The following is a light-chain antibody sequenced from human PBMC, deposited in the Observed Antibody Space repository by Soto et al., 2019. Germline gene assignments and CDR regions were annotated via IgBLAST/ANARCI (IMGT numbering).Light chain of an antibody. CDR3: QQYNNWPPYT. CDR2: GAS. V-gene: IGKV3-15*01. Sequence: EIVMTQSPANLSVSPGERATLSCRASQSVSSNLAWYQQKPGQAPRLLIYGASTRATGIPARFSGSGFGTEFTLTISSLQSEDFVVYYCQQYNNWPPYTFGQGTKLEIK. J-gene: IGKJ2*01. CDR1: QSVSSN.